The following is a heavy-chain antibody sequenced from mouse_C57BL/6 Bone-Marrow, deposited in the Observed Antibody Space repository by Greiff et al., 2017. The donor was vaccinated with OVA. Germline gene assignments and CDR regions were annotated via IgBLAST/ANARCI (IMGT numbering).Heavy chain of an antibody. CDR1: GFTFSDYG. CDR3: ARHGMRGYYFDY. CDR2: ISNLAYSI. Sequence: EVMLVESGGGLVQPGGSLKLSCAASGFTFSDYGMAWVRQAPRKGPEWVAFISNLAYSIYYADTVTGRFTISRENAKNTLYLEMSSLRSEDTAMYYCARHGMRGYYFDYWGQGTTLTVSS. D-gene: IGHD4-1*01. J-gene: IGHJ2*01. V-gene: IGHV5-15*01.